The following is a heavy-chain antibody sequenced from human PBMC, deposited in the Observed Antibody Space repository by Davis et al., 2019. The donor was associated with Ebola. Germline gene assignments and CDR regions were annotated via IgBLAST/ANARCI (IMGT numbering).Heavy chain of an antibody. J-gene: IGHJ5*02. CDR3: AREKLATRWFDP. V-gene: IGHV3-23*01. CDR1: GFTFSNYG. D-gene: IGHD1-7*01. CDR2: ISDSGGNT. Sequence: PGGSLRLSCAGSGFTFSNYGMNWVRQAPGKGLEWVSGISDSGGNTHYADSVKGRFTISRDNSKNTLYLQMNSLRAEDTAVYYCAREKLATRWFDPWGQGTLVTVSS.